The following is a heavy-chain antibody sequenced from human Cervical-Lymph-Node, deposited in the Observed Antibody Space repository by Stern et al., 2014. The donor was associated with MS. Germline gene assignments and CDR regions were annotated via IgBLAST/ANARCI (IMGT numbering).Heavy chain of an antibody. D-gene: IGHD6-19*01. CDR1: GGTFSSYA. J-gene: IGHJ5*02. Sequence: VQLVESGAEVKKPGSSVKVSCKASGGTFSSYAISWVRQAPGQGLEWMGGVSPIFGTTNYAQKFQGKVTITADESTSTAYMELSSLRSEDTAVYYCSIEGLRIAVAYWFDPWGQGTLVTVSS. V-gene: IGHV1-69*01. CDR2: VSPIFGTT. CDR3: SIEGLRIAVAYWFDP.